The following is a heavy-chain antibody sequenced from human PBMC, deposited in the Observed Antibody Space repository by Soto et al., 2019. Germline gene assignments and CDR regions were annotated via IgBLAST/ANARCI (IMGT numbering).Heavy chain of an antibody. CDR2: ISGSGGST. J-gene: IGHJ6*02. Sequence: GGSLRFSCAASGFTFSSYAMSWVRQAPGKGLDWVSAISGSGGSTYYADSVKGRFTISRDNSKNTLYLQMNSLRAEDTAVYYCAKDRRAVAGISYYYGMDVWGQGTTVTVSS. CDR3: AKDRRAVAGISYYYGMDV. CDR1: GFTFSSYA. D-gene: IGHD6-19*01. V-gene: IGHV3-23*01.